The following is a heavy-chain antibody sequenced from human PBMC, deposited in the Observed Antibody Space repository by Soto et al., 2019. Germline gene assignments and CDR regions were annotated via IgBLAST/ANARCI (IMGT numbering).Heavy chain of an antibody. D-gene: IGHD6-13*01. V-gene: IGHV3-23*01. Sequence: EVQLLESGGGLVQPGGSLRLSCAASGFTFSSYAMSWVRQAPGKGREWVSAISGRGGNTYYADSVKGRFTISRDNSKNTLYLQMNSLRAEDIAVYYCAKEGSSRGGAFDIWGPGTMVTVSS. J-gene: IGHJ3*02. CDR1: GFTFSSYA. CDR3: AKEGSSRGGAFDI. CDR2: ISGRGGNT.